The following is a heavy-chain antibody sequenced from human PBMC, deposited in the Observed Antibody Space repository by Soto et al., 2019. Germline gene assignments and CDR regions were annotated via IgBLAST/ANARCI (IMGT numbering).Heavy chain of an antibody. V-gene: IGHV3-21*01. Sequence: PGGSLRLSCAASGFTFSSYGMNWVRQAPGKGLEWVSSISSSSSYIYYADSVKGRFTISRDNAKNSLYLQMNSLRAEDTAVYYCARDGGEDIVVVPSAIGGMDVWGQGTTVTVSS. CDR1: GFTFSSYG. J-gene: IGHJ6*02. CDR3: ARDGGEDIVVVPSAIGGMDV. CDR2: ISSSSSYI. D-gene: IGHD2-2*02.